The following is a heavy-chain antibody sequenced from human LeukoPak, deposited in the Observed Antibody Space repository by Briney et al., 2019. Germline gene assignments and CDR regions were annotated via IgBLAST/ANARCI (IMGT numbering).Heavy chain of an antibody. CDR2: IKEDGSEK. V-gene: IGHV3-7*04. Sequence: GGSPRLSCAASGFTFSSHWMSWVRLAPGKGLEWVANIKEDGSEKYYVDSVKGRFTISRDNAKNSQYLQMSSLRAEDTAVYYCARAVYGYFDFWGQGILLTVAS. CDR1: GFTFSSHW. D-gene: IGHD5-18*01. J-gene: IGHJ4*02. CDR3: ARAVYGYFDF.